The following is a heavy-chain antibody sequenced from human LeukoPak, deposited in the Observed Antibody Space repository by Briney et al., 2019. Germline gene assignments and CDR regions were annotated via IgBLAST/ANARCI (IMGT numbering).Heavy chain of an antibody. D-gene: IGHD1-26*01. V-gene: IGHV4-39*02. J-gene: IGHJ3*02. CDR1: GGSISSSSYY. CDR3: AREGSSMGDDAFDI. Sequence: SETLSLTCTVSGGSISSSSYYWGWIRQPPGKGLEWIGSIYYSGSTYYNPSLKSRVTISVDTSKNQFSLKLSSVTAADTAVYYCAREGSSMGDDAFDIWGQGTMVTVSS. CDR2: IYYSGST.